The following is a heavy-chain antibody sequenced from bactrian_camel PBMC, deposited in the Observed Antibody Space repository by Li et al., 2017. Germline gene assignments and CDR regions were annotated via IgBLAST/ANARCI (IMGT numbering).Heavy chain of an antibody. CDR1: GYTRSDLC. CDR2: ISSDGMT. Sequence: HVQLVESGGGSVQAGGSLRISCQVSGYTRSDLCMGWFRQAPGKEREGVAVISSDGMTSYAESVKGRFTISKDNEKNILYLQMNSLKPEDTAVYYCAAAPALFARLVAGGGCMDFGYWGQGTQVTVS. J-gene: IGHJ6*01. V-gene: IGHV3S53*01. D-gene: IGHD1*01. CDR3: AAAPALFARLVAGGGCMDFGY.